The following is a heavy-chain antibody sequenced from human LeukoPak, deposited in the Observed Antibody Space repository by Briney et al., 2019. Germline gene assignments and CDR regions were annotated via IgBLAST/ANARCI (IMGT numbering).Heavy chain of an antibody. Sequence: PSETLSLTCTVSGGSISSGGYYWSWIRQHPGKGLEWIGYIYYSGSTYYNPSLKSRVTISVDTSKNQFSLKLSSVTAADTAVYYCARGKYSSGWYNWFDPWGQGTLVTVSS. V-gene: IGHV4-31*03. D-gene: IGHD6-19*01. CDR1: GGSISSGGYY. CDR2: IYYSGST. J-gene: IGHJ5*02. CDR3: ARGKYSSGWYNWFDP.